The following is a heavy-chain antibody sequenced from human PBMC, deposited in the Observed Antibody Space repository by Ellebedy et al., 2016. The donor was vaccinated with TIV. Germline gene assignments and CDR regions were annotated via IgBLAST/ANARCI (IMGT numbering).Heavy chain of an antibody. D-gene: IGHD3-9*01. J-gene: IGHJ6*02. V-gene: IGHV3-9*01. CDR3: ARDKYYDILTGYYTHYYGMDV. CDR1: GFTFDDYA. Sequence: GGSLRLSCAASGFTFDDYAMHWVRQAPGKGLEWVSGISWNSGSIGYADSVKGRFTISRDNAKNSLYLQMNSLRAEDTAVYYCARDKYYDILTGYYTHYYGMDVWGQGTTVTVSS. CDR2: ISWNSGSI.